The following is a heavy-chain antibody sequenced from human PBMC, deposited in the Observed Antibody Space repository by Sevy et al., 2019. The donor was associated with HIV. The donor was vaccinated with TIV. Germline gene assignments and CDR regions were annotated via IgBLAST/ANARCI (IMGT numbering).Heavy chain of an antibody. CDR1: GYTFTGYY. Sequence: ASVKVSCKASGYTFTGYYMHWVRQSPGQGLEWMGRINPNSGGTNYAQKFQGRVTMTRDTSISTAYMELSSLRSDDTAVYYCARVPSIAAAGFDYWCQGTLVTVSS. CDR3: ARVPSIAAAGFDY. CDR2: INPNSGGT. V-gene: IGHV1-2*06. J-gene: IGHJ4*02. D-gene: IGHD6-13*01.